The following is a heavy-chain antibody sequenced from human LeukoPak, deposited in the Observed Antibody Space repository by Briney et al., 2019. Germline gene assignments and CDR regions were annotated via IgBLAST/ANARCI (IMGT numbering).Heavy chain of an antibody. J-gene: IGHJ6*02. CDR3: ARDQPRITIFGVALSRPDYYYGMDV. CDR2: IISIFGTA. Sequence: SVMVSCKASGYTFTSYGISWVRQAPGQGLEWMGGIISIFGTANYAQKFQGRVTITADESTSTAYMELSSLRSEDTAVYYCARDQPRITIFGVALSRPDYYYGMDVWGQGTTVTVSS. CDR1: GYTFTSYG. D-gene: IGHD3-3*01. V-gene: IGHV1-69*13.